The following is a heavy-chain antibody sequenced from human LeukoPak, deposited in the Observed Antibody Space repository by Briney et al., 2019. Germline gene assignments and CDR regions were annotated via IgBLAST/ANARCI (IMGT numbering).Heavy chain of an antibody. Sequence: SETLSLTCAVYGGSFSGYYWSWIRQPPGKGLEWIGEINHSGSTNYNPSLKGRVTISVDTSKNQFSLKLSSVTAADTAVYYCARGRRNGTVTTQPPPLYYFDYWGQGTLVTVSS. J-gene: IGHJ4*02. CDR2: INHSGST. CDR3: ARGRRNGTVTTQPPPLYYFDY. D-gene: IGHD4-17*01. CDR1: GGSFSGYY. V-gene: IGHV4-34*01.